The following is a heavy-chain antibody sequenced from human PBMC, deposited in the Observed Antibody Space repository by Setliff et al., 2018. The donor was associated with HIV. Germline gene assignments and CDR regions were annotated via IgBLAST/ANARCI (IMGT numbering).Heavy chain of an antibody. J-gene: IGHJ6*02. CDR1: GGTFSSYA. CDR3: ARTILDPSGATIGHRGMDV. V-gene: IGHV1-69*05. D-gene: IGHD5-12*01. CDR2: IIPIFGTA. Sequence: GASVKVSCKASGGTFSSYAISWVRQAPGQGLEWMGGIIPIFGTANYAQKFQGRVTITTDESTSTAYMELSSLRSEDTAVYYCARTILDPSGATIGHRGMDVWGQGTTVTVSS.